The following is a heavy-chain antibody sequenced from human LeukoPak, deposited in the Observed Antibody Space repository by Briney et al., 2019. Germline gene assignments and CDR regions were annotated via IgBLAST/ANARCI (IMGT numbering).Heavy chain of an antibody. J-gene: IGHJ6*02. D-gene: IGHD6-13*01. CDR2: IYGGGSA. V-gene: IGHV3-53*05. CDR3: ARVRAAAGPGYYYYGMDV. Sequence: GGSLRLSCAASGFTVSSNYMSWVRQAPGKGLEWVSVIYGGGSAYYADSVKGRFTISRDNSKNTLYLQMNSLRAEDTAVYYCARVRAAAGPGYYYYGMDVWGQGTTVTVSS. CDR1: GFTVSSNY.